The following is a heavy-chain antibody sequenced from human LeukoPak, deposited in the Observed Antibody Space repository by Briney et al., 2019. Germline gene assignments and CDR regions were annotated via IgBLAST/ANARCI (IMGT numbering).Heavy chain of an antibody. J-gene: IGHJ4*02. V-gene: IGHV4-39*01. CDR1: GDSITNNNCY. D-gene: IGHD3-22*01. Sequence: PSETLSLTCTVSGDSITNNNCYWGWIRQPPGKGLEWIGNIYYGENTYYNPSLKSRVTISIDTSKNQFYLKLSSLTAADTAVYYCARRDDSSGYHKIFDYWGPGTLVTVSS. CDR3: ARRDDSSGYHKIFDY. CDR2: IYYGENT.